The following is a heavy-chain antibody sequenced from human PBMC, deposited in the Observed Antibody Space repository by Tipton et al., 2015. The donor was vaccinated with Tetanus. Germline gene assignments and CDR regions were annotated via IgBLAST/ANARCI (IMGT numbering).Heavy chain of an antibody. CDR3: IYAISVSAFDY. V-gene: IGHV3-30*03. CDR2: ISYDGNYQ. J-gene: IGHJ4*02. D-gene: IGHD2-2*01. Sequence: SLRLSCAASGFTFSNSGMHWVRQAPGKGLEWVAIISYDGNYQSYAESVKGRFTISRDNSKSTLFLQMNGLRAEDTAVDYCIYAISVSAFDYWGQGSLVTVSS. CDR1: GFTFSNSG.